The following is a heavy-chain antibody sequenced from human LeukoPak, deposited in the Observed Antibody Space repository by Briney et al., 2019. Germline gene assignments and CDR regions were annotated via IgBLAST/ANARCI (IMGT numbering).Heavy chain of an antibody. Sequence: GGSLRLSCAASGFTFSGYWMHWVRHAPGKGLEWVSRINSDGSNTNDADSVKGRFTISRDNAKNTLYLQMNSLRAEDTALYYCVRDGGGGYESFDYWGQGTLVTVSS. CDR2: INSDGSNT. D-gene: IGHD1-26*01. V-gene: IGHV3-74*01. CDR3: VRDGGGGYESFDY. J-gene: IGHJ4*02. CDR1: GFTFSGYW.